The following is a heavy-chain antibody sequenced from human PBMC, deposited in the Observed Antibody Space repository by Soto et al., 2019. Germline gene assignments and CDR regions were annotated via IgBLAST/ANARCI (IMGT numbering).Heavy chain of an antibody. V-gene: IGHV4-4*07. D-gene: IGHD3-3*01. CDR2: IYTSGST. Sequence: PSETLSLTCTVSGGSISSYYWSWIRQPAGKGLEWIGRIYTSGSTNYNPSLKSRVTMSVDTSKNQFSLKLSSVTAADTAVYYCAREAYDFWSGYLDYWGQGTLVTVSS. J-gene: IGHJ4*02. CDR1: GGSISSYY. CDR3: AREAYDFWSGYLDY.